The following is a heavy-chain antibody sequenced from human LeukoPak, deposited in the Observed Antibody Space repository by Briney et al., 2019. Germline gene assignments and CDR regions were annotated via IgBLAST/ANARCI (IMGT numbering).Heavy chain of an antibody. Sequence: PSETLSLTCTVSGGSIGSGSYYWSWIRQPAGKGLEWIGRIYTSGSTNYNPSPKSRVTMSVDTSKNQFSLKLSSVTAADTAVYYCVGTYDILTGYTPYFDYWGQGTLVTVSS. CDR1: GGSIGSGSYY. V-gene: IGHV4-61*02. CDR3: VGTYDILTGYTPYFDY. D-gene: IGHD3-9*01. CDR2: IYTSGST. J-gene: IGHJ4*02.